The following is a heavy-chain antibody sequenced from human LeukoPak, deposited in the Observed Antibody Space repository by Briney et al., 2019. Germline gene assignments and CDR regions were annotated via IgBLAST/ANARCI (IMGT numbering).Heavy chain of an antibody. CDR1: GYTFTSYY. CDR2: INPSGGST. J-gene: IGHJ4*02. Sequence: ASVNVSCKASGYTFTSYYMHWVRQAPGQGLEWMGIINPSGGSTSYAQKFQGRVTMTRDTSTSTVYMELSSLRSEDTAVYYCARSLHDYGGNSQEYYFDYWGQGTLVTVSS. D-gene: IGHD4-23*01. CDR3: ARSLHDYGGNSQEYYFDY. V-gene: IGHV1-46*01.